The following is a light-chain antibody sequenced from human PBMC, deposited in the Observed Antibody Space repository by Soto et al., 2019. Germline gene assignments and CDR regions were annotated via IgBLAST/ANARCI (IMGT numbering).Light chain of an antibody. CDR2: GAS. J-gene: IGKJ2*01. Sequence: EIVMTQSPATLSVSPGERATLSFRASQSVSTNLAWYQQKPCQAPRLLMYGASTRATGIPARFSCSGSGTEFTLSISSLQSGDVAVYDWQQYHNWSPYAWGQGPKLEIK. CDR1: QSVSTN. CDR3: QQYHNWSPYA. V-gene: IGKV3-15*01.